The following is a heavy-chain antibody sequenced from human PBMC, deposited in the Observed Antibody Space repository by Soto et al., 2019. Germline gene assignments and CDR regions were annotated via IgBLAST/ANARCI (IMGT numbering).Heavy chain of an antibody. CDR2: INHSGST. D-gene: IGHD2-21*02. CDR1: GGSFSGYY. J-gene: IGHJ5*02. CDR3: ARAVPVTRPLNWFDP. Sequence: PSETLSLTCAVYGGSFSGYYWSWIRQPPGKGLEWIGEINHSGSTNYNPSLKSRVTISVDTSKNQFSLKLSSVTAADTAVYYCARAVPVTRPLNWFDPWGPGTLVTVSS. V-gene: IGHV4-34*01.